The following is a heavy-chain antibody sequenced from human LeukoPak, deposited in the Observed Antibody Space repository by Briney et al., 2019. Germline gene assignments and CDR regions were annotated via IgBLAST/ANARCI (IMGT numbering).Heavy chain of an antibody. Sequence: GGSLRLSCAASGFTFSNAWMSWVRQAPGKGLEWISYISSGSSGTIYYADSVKGRFTVSRDNGKNSLYLQMNSLRDEDTAVYYCARISGYTYWYFDLWGRGTLVTVSS. CDR1: GFTFSNAW. V-gene: IGHV3-48*02. CDR3: ARISGYTYWYFDL. J-gene: IGHJ2*01. CDR2: ISSGSSGTI. D-gene: IGHD3-22*01.